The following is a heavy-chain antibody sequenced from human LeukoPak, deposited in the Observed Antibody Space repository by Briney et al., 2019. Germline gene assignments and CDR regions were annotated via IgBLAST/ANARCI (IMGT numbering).Heavy chain of an antibody. J-gene: IGHJ3*02. Sequence: SETLSLTCTVSGGSISSYYCSWIRQPPGKGLEWIGYIYYSGSTNYNPSLRSRVTISVDTSKNQFSLKLSSVTAADTAVYYCARHSSGWYRDAFDIWGQGTMVTVSS. V-gene: IGHV4-59*08. CDR1: GGSISSYY. CDR3: ARHSSGWYRDAFDI. CDR2: IYYSGST. D-gene: IGHD6-19*01.